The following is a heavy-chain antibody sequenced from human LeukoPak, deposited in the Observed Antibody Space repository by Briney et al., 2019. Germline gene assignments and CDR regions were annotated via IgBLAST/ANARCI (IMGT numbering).Heavy chain of an antibody. CDR2: IYYSGSA. CDR1: GGSISSYY. V-gene: IGHV4-59*08. CDR3: ARHSTYYDILTGYYEGGPNWFDP. J-gene: IGHJ5*02. Sequence: SETLSLTCTVSGGSISSYYWSWIRQPPGKGLEWIGYIYYSGSANYNPSLKSRVTISVDTSKNQFSLKLSSVTAADTAVYYCARHSTYYDILTGYYEGGPNWFDPWGQGTLVTVSS. D-gene: IGHD3-9*01.